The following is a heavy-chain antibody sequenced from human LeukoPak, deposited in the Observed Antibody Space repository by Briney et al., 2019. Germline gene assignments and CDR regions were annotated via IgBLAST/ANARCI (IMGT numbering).Heavy chain of an antibody. CDR1: GFTFSTYI. CDR2: ISSSSSYI. Sequence: GGSLRLSCAASGFTFSTYIMNWVRQAQGKGLEWVSSISSSSSYIYYADSVKGRFTISRDNAKNSLYLQMNSLRVEDTAVYYCASGSGSYGHLDYWGQGTLVTVSS. J-gene: IGHJ4*02. V-gene: IGHV3-21*01. D-gene: IGHD1-26*01. CDR3: ASGSGSYGHLDY.